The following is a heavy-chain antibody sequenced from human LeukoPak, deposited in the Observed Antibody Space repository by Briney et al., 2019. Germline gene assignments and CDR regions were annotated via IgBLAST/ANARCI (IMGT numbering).Heavy chain of an antibody. CDR2: ISVYNGNT. CDR1: GYTFTSYG. J-gene: IGHJ4*02. Sequence: GASVKVSCKASGYTFTSYGISWVRQAPGQGLEWMGWISVYNGNTNYAQKLQGRVTMTTDTSTSTAYLGLRSLRSDDTAVYYCARDLRSDGMAVGGYWGQGTLVTVSS. CDR3: ARDLRSDGMAVGGY. V-gene: IGHV1-18*01. D-gene: IGHD6-19*01.